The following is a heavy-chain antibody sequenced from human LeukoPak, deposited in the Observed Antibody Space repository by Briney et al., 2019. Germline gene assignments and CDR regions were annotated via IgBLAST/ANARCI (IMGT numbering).Heavy chain of an antibody. Sequence: ASVRVSCKASGYTFTGYDINWVRQAAGQGLEWMGWMNPNTGDTGYAQKFQGRVTMTRNSSIDTAYMELSGLRSEDTAVYYCTRGSLSGSSRDYWGQGTLLTVSS. CDR3: TRGSLSGSSRDY. CDR2: MNPNTGDT. CDR1: GYTFTGYD. D-gene: IGHD1-26*01. J-gene: IGHJ4*02. V-gene: IGHV1-8*01.